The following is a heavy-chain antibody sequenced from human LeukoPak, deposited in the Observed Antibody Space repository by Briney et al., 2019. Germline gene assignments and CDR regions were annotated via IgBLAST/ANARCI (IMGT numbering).Heavy chain of an antibody. CDR3: AGGYYYDSSGYYG. D-gene: IGHD3-22*01. Sequence: SVKVSCKASGYTFTSYDINWVRQAPGQGLEWMGGIIPIFGTANYAQKFQGRVTITADESTSTAYMELSSLRSEDTAVYYCAGGYYYDSSGYYGWGQGTLVTVSS. CDR2: IIPIFGTA. J-gene: IGHJ4*02. V-gene: IGHV1-69*13. CDR1: GYTFTSYD.